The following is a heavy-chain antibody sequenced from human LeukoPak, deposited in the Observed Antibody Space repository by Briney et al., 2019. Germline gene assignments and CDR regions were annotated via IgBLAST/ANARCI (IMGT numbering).Heavy chain of an antibody. D-gene: IGHD5-12*01. CDR3: AREEGLDY. Sequence: PGGSLRLSCAASGLSFSSYEMNWVRQAPGKGLEWVSYISSSGSTKEYADSVKGRFTISRDNAKNSLYLQMNSLRVEDTAVYYCAREEGLDYWGQGTLVTVSS. V-gene: IGHV3-48*03. CDR1: GLSFSSYE. J-gene: IGHJ4*02. CDR2: ISSSGSTK.